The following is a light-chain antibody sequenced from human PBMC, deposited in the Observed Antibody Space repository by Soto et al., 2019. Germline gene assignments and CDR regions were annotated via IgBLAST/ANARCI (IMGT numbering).Light chain of an antibody. J-gene: IGKJ4*02. Sequence: DIVMTQSPLSLPVTPGEPASISCRSSQSLLHSHGYNYLDWYLQKTGQSPQLLIYLGSNRDYGVPDRFRGRGSGTDFTLKISRGEAEDVGGYYCMQALQVLTFGGGTKMEFK. CDR1: QSLLHSHGYNY. V-gene: IGKV2-28*01. CDR3: MQALQVLT. CDR2: LGS.